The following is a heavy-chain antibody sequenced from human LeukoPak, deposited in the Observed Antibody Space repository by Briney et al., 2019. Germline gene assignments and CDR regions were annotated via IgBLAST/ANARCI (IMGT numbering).Heavy chain of an antibody. Sequence: PSQTLSLTCAVSGGSISSGGYSWSWIRQPPGTGLEWIGYIYHSGSTNYNPSLKSRVTISVDTSKNQFSLKLSSVTAADTAVYYCARASWAQQLAPGGYWGQGTLVTVSS. D-gene: IGHD6-13*01. CDR2: IYHSGST. J-gene: IGHJ4*02. V-gene: IGHV4-30-2*01. CDR1: GGSISSGGYS. CDR3: ARASWAQQLAPGGY.